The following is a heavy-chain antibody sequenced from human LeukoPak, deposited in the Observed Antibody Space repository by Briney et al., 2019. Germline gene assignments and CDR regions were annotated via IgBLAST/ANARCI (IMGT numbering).Heavy chain of an antibody. CDR2: IYCSGST. Sequence: SETLSLTCTVSGGSISSSNYYWGWIRQPPGKGLEWIATIYCSGSTYYNPSPKSRVTISVDTSKNQFSLNLSSMTAADMAVYYCARRLHYGSGSYYLFDYWGQGTLVTVSS. J-gene: IGHJ4*02. CDR1: GGSISSSNYY. CDR3: ARRLHYGSGSYYLFDY. D-gene: IGHD3-10*01. V-gene: IGHV4-39*01.